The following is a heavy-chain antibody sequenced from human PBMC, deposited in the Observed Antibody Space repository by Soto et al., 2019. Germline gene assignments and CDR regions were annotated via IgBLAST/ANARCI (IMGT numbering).Heavy chain of an antibody. CDR1: GFTFSSYE. J-gene: IGHJ5*02. V-gene: IGHV3-48*03. D-gene: IGHD3-22*01. Sequence: PGGSLRLSCAASGFTFSSYEMNWVRQAPGKGLEWVSYISSSGSTIYYADSVKGRFTISRDNAKNSLYLQMNSLRAEDTAVYYCARDYYDSSGYYPNWFDPWGQGTLVTVSS. CDR3: ARDYYDSSGYYPNWFDP. CDR2: ISSSGSTI.